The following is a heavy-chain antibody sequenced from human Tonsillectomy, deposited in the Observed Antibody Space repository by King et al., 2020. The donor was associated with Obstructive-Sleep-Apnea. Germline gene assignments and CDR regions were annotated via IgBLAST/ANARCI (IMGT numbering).Heavy chain of an antibody. Sequence: VQLVESGGTLVKPGGSLRLSCAASGFIFSDYYMSWIRQAPGKGLEWVSYISSDGTSIYYADSLKGRFTISRDNAKNSLYLQMNSLRAEDTAVYYCARDYYGSGSYGWFDPWGQGILVTVSS. V-gene: IGHV3-11*01. D-gene: IGHD3-10*01. CDR3: ARDYYGSGSYGWFDP. CDR1: GFIFSDYY. CDR2: ISSDGTSI. J-gene: IGHJ5*02.